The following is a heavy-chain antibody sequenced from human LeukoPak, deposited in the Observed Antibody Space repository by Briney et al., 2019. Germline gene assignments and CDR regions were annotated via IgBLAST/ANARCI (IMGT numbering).Heavy chain of an antibody. V-gene: IGHV3-23*01. J-gene: IGHJ4*02. CDR3: AKDVGYYDSSGSSSYYFDY. CDR2: ISGSGGST. Sequence: GGSLRLSCAASGFTFSSYAMSWVHQAPGKGLEWVSAISGSGGSTYYADSVKGRFTISRDNSKNTLYLQMNSLRAEDTAVYYCAKDVGYYDSSGSSSYYFDYWGQGTLVTVSS. D-gene: IGHD3-22*01. CDR1: GFTFSSYA.